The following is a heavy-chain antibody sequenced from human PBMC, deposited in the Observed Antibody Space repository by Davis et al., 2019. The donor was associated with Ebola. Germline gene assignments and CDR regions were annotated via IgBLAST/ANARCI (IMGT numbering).Heavy chain of an antibody. CDR2: ISGSGGST. CDR3: ARDRPDSSGWYWYYYYGMDV. J-gene: IGHJ6*02. V-gene: IGHV3-23*01. Sequence: GESLKISCAASGFTFSSYAMSWVRQAPGKGLEWVSAISGSGGSTYYADSVKGRFTISRDNSKNTLYLQMNSLRAEDTAVYYCARDRPDSSGWYWYYYYGMDVWGQGTTVTVSS. CDR1: GFTFSSYA. D-gene: IGHD6-19*01.